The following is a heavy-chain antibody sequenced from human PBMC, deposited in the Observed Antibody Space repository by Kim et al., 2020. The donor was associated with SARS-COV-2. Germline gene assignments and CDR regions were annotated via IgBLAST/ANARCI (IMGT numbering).Heavy chain of an antibody. Sequence: SETLSLTCTVSGGSISSGSYYWSWIRQPAGKGLEWIGRIYTSGSTNYNPSLKSRVTISVDTSKNQFSLKLSSVTAADTAVYYCARVRNQLGAVGYYYYGMDVWGQGTTVTVSS. CDR1: GGSISSGSYY. V-gene: IGHV4-61*02. J-gene: IGHJ6*02. CDR3: ARVRNQLGAVGYYYYGMDV. D-gene: IGHD2-2*01. CDR2: IYTSGST.